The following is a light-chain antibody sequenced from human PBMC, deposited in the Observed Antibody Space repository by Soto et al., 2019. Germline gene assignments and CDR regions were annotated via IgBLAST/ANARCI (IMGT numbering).Light chain of an antibody. J-gene: IGLJ3*02. CDR2: EVN. V-gene: IGLV2-14*01. Sequence: QSALTQPASLSGSPGQSITISCTGTSSDIGAYDYVSWFQQHPGKAPKLMISEVNNRPSGVSNRFSGSKSGNTAYLTISGLQVEDEADYYCCSYTSSSTNWVFGGGTKLTVL. CDR1: SSDIGAYDY. CDR3: CSYTSSSTNWV.